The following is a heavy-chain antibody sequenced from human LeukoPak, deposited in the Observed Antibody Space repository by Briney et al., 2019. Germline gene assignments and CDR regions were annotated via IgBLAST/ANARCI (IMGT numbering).Heavy chain of an antibody. J-gene: IGHJ4*02. D-gene: IGHD4-17*01. CDR1: GAFITNSHW. V-gene: IGHV4-4*02. CDR3: ATYFYGEYGSYYFDY. Sequence: SETLSLTCAVSGAFITNSHWWSWARQPPGKGLEWIGEIYHSGTTNYNPSLKSRVTMSVDKSKNQFSLKLSSVTAADTAVYYCATYFYGEYGSYYFDYWGQGTLVTVSS. CDR2: IYHSGTT.